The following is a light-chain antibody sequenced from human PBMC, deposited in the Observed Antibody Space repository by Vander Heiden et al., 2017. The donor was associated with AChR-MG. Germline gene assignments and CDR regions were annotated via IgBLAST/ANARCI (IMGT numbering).Light chain of an antibody. Sequence: DIQLTQSPSSLSADVGDSVTITCRSSQSISTYLSWYQQRPGKPPKLLINAASTLQSGIPSRFSGSGSGTDFTFTITNLQAEDVATYFCQQGKTTPYTFVQGTRLQIK. J-gene: IGKJ2*01. CDR2: AAS. CDR3: QQGKTTPYT. CDR1: QSISTY. V-gene: IGKV1-39*01.